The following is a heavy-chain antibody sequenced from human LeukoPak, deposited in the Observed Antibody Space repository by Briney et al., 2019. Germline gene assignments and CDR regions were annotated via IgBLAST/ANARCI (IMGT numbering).Heavy chain of an antibody. CDR3: ARDTGIAAAGTDY. J-gene: IGHJ4*02. CDR2: IYYSGST. V-gene: IGHV4-39*07. CDR1: GGSISSSSYY. Sequence: SETLSLTCTVSGGSISSSSYYWGWIRQPPGKGLEWIGSIYYSGSTYYNPSLKSRVTISVDTSKNQFSLKLSSVTAADTAVYHCARDTGIAAAGTDYRGQGTLVTVSS. D-gene: IGHD6-13*01.